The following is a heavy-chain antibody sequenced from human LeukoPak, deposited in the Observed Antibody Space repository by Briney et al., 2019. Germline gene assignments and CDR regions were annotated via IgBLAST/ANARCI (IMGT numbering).Heavy chain of an antibody. CDR1: GNFISSGFY. CDR3: AGQWAVANTRRFAI. V-gene: IGHV4-38-2*02. Sequence: SETLSLTCTVSGNFISSGFYWVWLRQTPGKGLQWIGSLYSTGTTYYNPSLAGRVTVSTDSSKNQLSLKLRSVTAADTAVYYCAGQWAVANTRRFAIWGQGSRVTVSS. D-gene: IGHD6-19*01. J-gene: IGHJ3*02. CDR2: LYSTGTT.